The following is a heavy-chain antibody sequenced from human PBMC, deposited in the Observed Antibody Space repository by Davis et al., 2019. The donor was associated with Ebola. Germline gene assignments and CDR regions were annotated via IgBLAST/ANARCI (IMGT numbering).Heavy chain of an antibody. CDR2: INPNSGGT. J-gene: IGHJ6*03. CDR1: GYTFTSYD. Sequence: ASVKVSCKASGYTFTSYDINWVRQAPGQGLEWMGWINPNSGGTNYAQKFQGWVTMTRDTSISTAYMELSRLRSDDTAVYYCARGGFLEWFPYYMDVWGKGTTVTVSS. CDR3: ARGGFLEWFPYYMDV. D-gene: IGHD3-3*01. V-gene: IGHV1-2*04.